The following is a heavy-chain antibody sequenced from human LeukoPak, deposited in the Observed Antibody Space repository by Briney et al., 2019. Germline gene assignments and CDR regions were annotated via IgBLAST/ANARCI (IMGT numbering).Heavy chain of an antibody. CDR2: INHSGST. Sequence: SSETLSLTCAAYGGSFSGYYWSWIRQPPGKGLEWIGEINHSGSTNYNPSLKSRVTISVDTSKNQFSLKLSSVTAADTAVYYCARDLYSGYDNFDYWGQGTLVTVSS. J-gene: IGHJ4*02. CDR1: GGSFSGYY. V-gene: IGHV4-34*01. D-gene: IGHD5-12*01. CDR3: ARDLYSGYDNFDY.